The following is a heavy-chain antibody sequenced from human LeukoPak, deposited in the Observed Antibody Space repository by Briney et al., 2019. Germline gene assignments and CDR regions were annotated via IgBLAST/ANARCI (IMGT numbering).Heavy chain of an antibody. J-gene: IGHJ1*01. V-gene: IGHV1-69*13. D-gene: IGHD2-2*01. CDR1: GGTFSSYA. CDR2: IIPIFGTA. CDR3: ARDLYCSSTSCSECFQH. Sequence: SVKVSCKASGGTFSSYAISWVRQAPGQGLEWMGGIIPIFGTANYAQKFQGRVTITADESTSTAYMELSSLRSEDTAVYYCARDLYCSSTSCSECFQHWGQGTLVTVSS.